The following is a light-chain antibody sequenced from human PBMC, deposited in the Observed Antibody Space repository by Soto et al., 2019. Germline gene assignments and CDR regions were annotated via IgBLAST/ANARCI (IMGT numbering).Light chain of an antibody. Sequence: DIVMTQSPDSLAVSLGERATINCKSSQNVLYSSNNKNYLAWYQQKPGQPPKLLIYWASTRESGVPDRFSGSGSGTDFTLTISSLQAEDVAVYYRHQYHNIPYTFGQGTKLEIK. V-gene: IGKV4-1*01. J-gene: IGKJ2*01. CDR1: QNVLYSSNNKNY. CDR3: HQYHNIPYT. CDR2: WAS.